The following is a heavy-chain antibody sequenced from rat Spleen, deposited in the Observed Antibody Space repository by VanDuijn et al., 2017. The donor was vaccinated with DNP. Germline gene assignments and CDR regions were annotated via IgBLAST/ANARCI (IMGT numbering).Heavy chain of an antibody. Sequence: EVQLVESGGGLEQPGRSLKLSCAASGFTFSNYGMAWVRQATKKGLEWVATIMYEETRAYYRDSGKGRFTISRDNAKSTLYLQMDSLRSEDTATYYCATRYYGDDLDYWGQGVMVTVSS. D-gene: IGHD1-7*01. CDR3: ATRYYGDDLDY. J-gene: IGHJ2*01. V-gene: IGHV5-7*01. CDR1: GFTFSNYG. CDR2: IMYEETRA.